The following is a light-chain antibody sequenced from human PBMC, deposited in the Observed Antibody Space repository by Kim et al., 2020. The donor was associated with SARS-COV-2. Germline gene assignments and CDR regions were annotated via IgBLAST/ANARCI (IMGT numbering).Light chain of an antibody. CDR3: SSFTSSSTII. Sequence: GQWIAISCTGTSSVVGDFDYVSWYQQHPGKAPKLMIYDVTNRPSGVSDRFSGSKSGNTASLTISGLQAEDEADYFCSSFTSSSTIIFGGGTKLTVL. J-gene: IGLJ2*01. V-gene: IGLV2-14*03. CDR2: DVT. CDR1: SSVVGDFDY.